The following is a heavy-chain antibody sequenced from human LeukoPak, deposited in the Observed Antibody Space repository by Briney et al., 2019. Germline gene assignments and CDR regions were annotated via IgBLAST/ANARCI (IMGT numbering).Heavy chain of an antibody. CDR2: ISSGSGTI. D-gene: IGHD3-16*01. J-gene: IGHJ4*02. Sequence: GGSLRLSCEASGFTFSSYSMNWVRQAPGKGLEWVSYISSGSGTIYYADSVKGRFTISRDNAKNSLSLEMNSLRAEDTAVYYCARDPGRGGKAVMDYWGQGTLVTVSS. CDR1: GFTFSSYS. V-gene: IGHV3-48*04. CDR3: ARDPGRGGKAVMDY.